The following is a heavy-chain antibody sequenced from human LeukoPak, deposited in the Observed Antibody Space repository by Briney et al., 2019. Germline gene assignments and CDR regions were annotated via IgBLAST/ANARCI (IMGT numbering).Heavy chain of an antibody. D-gene: IGHD2-15*01. J-gene: IGHJ3*02. Sequence: SETLSLTCTVSGGSFSGYYRTWIRQPPGKGLEWIGCIYYSGSTNYNPSLKSRVTISVDTSKNQFSLKLSSVTAADTAVYYCARRPPRYCSGGSCYSEDAFDIWGQGTMVTVSS. CDR2: IYYSGST. CDR1: GGSFSGYY. V-gene: IGHV4-59*08. CDR3: ARRPPRYCSGGSCYSEDAFDI.